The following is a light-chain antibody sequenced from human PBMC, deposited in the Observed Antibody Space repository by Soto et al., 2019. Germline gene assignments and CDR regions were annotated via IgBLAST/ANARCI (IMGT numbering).Light chain of an antibody. CDR1: SSDVGTYNY. CDR3: CSYAGSPRYV. J-gene: IGLJ1*01. CDR2: DVS. V-gene: IGLV2-11*01. Sequence: QSALTQPRSVSGSLGQSVTISCTGTSSDVGTYNYVSWYQQHPGKAPKVMIYDVSERPSGVPDRFSGSKSGNTASLTISGLQAEDEAVYYCCSYAGSPRYVLGTGTQLTVL.